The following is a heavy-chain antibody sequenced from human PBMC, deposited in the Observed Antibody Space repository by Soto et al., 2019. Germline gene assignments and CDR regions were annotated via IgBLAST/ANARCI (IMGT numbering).Heavy chain of an antibody. D-gene: IGHD2-15*01. CDR1: GFTFSGST. J-gene: IGHJ1*01. Sequence: EVQLVQSGGGLVQPGGSLKLSCAASGFTFSGSTVHWVRQASGEWRQWVGRIRSKANDYATTYIASVKGRFTISRDDSRHTAYLQMSDLKTADTAVYYCTGGYCTGGTCYSGYLQHWGQGALVTVFS. CDR2: IRSKANDYAT. V-gene: IGHV3-73*02. CDR3: TGGYCTGGTCYSGYLQH.